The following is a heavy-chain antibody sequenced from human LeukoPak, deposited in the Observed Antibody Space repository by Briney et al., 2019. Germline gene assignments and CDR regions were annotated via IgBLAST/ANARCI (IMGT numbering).Heavy chain of an antibody. Sequence: GTSLRLSCAASGFTFSDYGMYWARQAPGKGLEWVAIIWNDGSDKFYEDSLKGRFTVSRDNSKDTLYLQMNGLRAEDTTVYYCATVSEYWGQGTLVTVSS. CDR1: GFTFSDYG. J-gene: IGHJ4*02. CDR3: ATVSEY. CDR2: IWNDGSDK. V-gene: IGHV3-33*01. D-gene: IGHD1-1*01.